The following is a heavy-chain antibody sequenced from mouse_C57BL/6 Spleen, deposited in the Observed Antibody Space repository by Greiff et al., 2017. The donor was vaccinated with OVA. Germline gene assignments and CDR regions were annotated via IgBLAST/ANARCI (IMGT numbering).Heavy chain of an antibody. CDR2: ISNLAYSI. J-gene: IGHJ4*01. CDR3: ARLNYYDAMDY. D-gene: IGHD1-1*01. V-gene: IGHV5-15*01. Sequence: EVQGVESGGGLVQPGGSLKLSCAASGFTFSDYGMAWVRQAPRKGPEWVAFISNLAYSIYYADTVTGRFTISRENAKNTLYLEMSSLRSEDTAMYYCARLNYYDAMDYWGQGTSVTVSS. CDR1: GFTFSDYG.